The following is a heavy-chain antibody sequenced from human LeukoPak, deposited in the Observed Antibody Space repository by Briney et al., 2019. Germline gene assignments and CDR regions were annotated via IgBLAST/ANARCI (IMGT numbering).Heavy chain of an antibody. CDR3: AKREYYDSSGYSDF. D-gene: IGHD3-22*01. V-gene: IGHV3-23*01. CDR1: GXTFSNYA. J-gene: IGHJ4*02. CDR2: ISGSGGST. Sequence: GGSLRLSCAASGXTFSNYAVNWVRQAPGKGLEWVSTISGSGGSTYYADSVKGRFTISRDNSKNTLYLHMNSLRAEDTAVYFCAKREYYDSSGYSDFWGQGTLVTVSS.